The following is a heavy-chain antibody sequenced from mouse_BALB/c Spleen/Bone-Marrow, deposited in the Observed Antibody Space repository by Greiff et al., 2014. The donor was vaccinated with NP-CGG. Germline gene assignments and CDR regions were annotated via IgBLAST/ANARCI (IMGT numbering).Heavy chain of an antibody. D-gene: IGHD2-3*01. CDR2: ISSGGIYT. V-gene: IGHV5-9-3*01. CDR1: GFTFSSYA. J-gene: IGHJ2*01. CDR3: ARSGVCGYYF. Sequence: VQLQQSGGGLVKPGGSLKLSCAASGFTFSSYAMSWVRQTPEKRLEWVATISSGGIYTYYPDSVKGRFTISRDNAKNTLYLQMSSLRSEDTAMYYCARSGVCGYYFGGQGTTLTVSS.